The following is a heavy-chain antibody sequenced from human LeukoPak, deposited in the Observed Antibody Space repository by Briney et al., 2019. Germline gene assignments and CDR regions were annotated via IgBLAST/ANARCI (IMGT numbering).Heavy chain of an antibody. J-gene: IGHJ4*02. CDR3: ARGGRWLQFNY. Sequence: PSETLSLTCTVSGSSVNSGTYYWSWIRQPPGKGLEWIGYISYSGSTNYNPSLKSRVTVSVDTSKNQFSLKLSSVTAADTAVYYCARGGRWLQFNYWGQGTLVTVSS. CDR2: ISYSGST. D-gene: IGHD5-24*01. V-gene: IGHV4-61*01. CDR1: GSSVNSGTYY.